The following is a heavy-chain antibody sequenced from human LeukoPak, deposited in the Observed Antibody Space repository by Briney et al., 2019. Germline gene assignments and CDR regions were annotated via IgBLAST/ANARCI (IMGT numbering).Heavy chain of an antibody. CDR3: ASRIAAAGYWYFDL. Sequence: PSETLSLTCTVSGYSISSGYYWGWIRQPPGKGLEWIGSIYHSGSTYYNPSLKSRVTISVDTSKNQFSLKLSSVTAADTAVYYCASRIAAAGYWYFDLWGRGILVTVSS. J-gene: IGHJ2*01. CDR2: IYHSGST. D-gene: IGHD6-13*01. V-gene: IGHV4-38-2*02. CDR1: GYSISSGYY.